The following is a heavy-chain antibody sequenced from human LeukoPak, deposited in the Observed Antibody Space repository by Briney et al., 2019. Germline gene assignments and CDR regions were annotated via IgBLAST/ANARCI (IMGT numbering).Heavy chain of an antibody. CDR3: ARAEITMFRGVIASRWFDP. CDR2: IYPGDSDT. J-gene: IGHJ5*02. D-gene: IGHD3-10*01. Sequence: GESLKISCKGSGYSFTNYWIAWVRQMPGKGLEWMGIIYPGDSDTRYSPSFQGQVTISADKSISTAYLQWSSLKASDTAIYYCARAEITMFRGVIASRWFDPWGQGTLVTVSS. V-gene: IGHV5-51*01. CDR1: GYSFTNYW.